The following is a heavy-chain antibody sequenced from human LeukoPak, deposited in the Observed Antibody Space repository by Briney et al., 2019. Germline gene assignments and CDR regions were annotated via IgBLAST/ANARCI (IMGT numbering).Heavy chain of an antibody. CDR1: GFTFSSYS. CDR3: ARDLPSYCGGDCYVDNWFDP. Sequence: GGSLRLSCAASGFTFSSYSMNWVRQAPGKGLEWVSYISSSSSTIYYADPVKGRFTISRDDAKNSLYLQMNSLRAEDTAVYYCARDLPSYCGGDCYVDNWFDPWGQGTLVTVSS. D-gene: IGHD2-21*02. J-gene: IGHJ5*02. V-gene: IGHV3-48*01. CDR2: ISSSSSTI.